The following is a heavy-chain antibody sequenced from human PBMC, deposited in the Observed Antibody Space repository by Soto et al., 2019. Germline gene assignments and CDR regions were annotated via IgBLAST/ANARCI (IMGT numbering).Heavy chain of an antibody. D-gene: IGHD3-22*01. CDR3: ASGINYYDSSGHYAWAAFDI. Sequence: SETLSLTCTVSGGSISSGGYYWSWIRQHPGKGLEWIGYIYYSGSTYYNPSLKSRVTISVDTSKNQFSLKLSSVTAADTAVYYCASGINYYDSSGHYAWAAFDIWGQGKMVTVSS. V-gene: IGHV4-31*03. CDR1: GGSISSGGYY. J-gene: IGHJ3*02. CDR2: IYYSGST.